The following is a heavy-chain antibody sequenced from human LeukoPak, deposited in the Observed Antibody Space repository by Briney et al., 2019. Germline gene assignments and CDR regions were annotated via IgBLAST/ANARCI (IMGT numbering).Heavy chain of an antibody. CDR2: VHYSGTT. J-gene: IGHJ5*01. Sequence: RPSETLSLNCTVSGGSISDYYWNWIRQAPGKGLEWVAYVHYSGTTKYNPSLQSRVTTAVDMSKKEVSLRLDSVTAADTAVYYCAGDMRGSAKVWFDSWGQGVQVIVSS. V-gene: IGHV4-59*12. D-gene: IGHD3-10*01. CDR3: AGDMRGSAKVWFDS. CDR1: GGSISDYY.